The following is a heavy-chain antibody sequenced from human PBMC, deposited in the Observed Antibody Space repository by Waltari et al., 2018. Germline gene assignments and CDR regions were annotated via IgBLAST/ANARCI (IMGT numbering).Heavy chain of an antibody. CDR3: ARVRGSRTDAFDV. CDR1: GFTFSTYT. J-gene: IGHJ3*01. Sequence: DVQLVESGGGLAKPGGSLSISCAASGFTFSTYTMNWVRQAPGKGLGWVSSISSRADYIYQADSVKGRFSISRDNSKNTLYLQMNSLRVEDTAVYYCARVRGSRTDAFDVWGQGTMVTVSS. CDR2: ISSRADYI. V-gene: IGHV3-21*01. D-gene: IGHD3-10*01.